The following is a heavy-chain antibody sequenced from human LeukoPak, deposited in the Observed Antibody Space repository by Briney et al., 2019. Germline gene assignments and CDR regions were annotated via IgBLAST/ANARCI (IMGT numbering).Heavy chain of an antibody. CDR3: TRVTYGQGEY. CDR1: GYSFTSYW. V-gene: IGHV5-51*01. J-gene: IGHJ4*02. Sequence: GESLKISCKGSGYSFTSYWIGWVRQMPGKGLEWMGILNPGGSSIRYSPSFQGQVTISADTSISTAFLQWSRGLKASDTAIYYCTRVTYGQGEYWGQGTLVTVSS. CDR2: LNPGGSSI. D-gene: IGHD2-21*02.